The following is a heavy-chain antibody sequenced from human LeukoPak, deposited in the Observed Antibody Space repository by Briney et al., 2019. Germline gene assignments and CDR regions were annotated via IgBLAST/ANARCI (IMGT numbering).Heavy chain of an antibody. Sequence: SVKVSCKASGGTFSSYAISWVRQAPGQGLEWMGGIIPIFGTANYAQKFQGRVTITADESTSTAYMELSSLRSGDTAVYYCARVSARYCSSTSCYYFDYWGQGTLVTVSS. CDR3: ARVSARYCSSTSCYYFDY. CDR1: GGTFSSYA. V-gene: IGHV1-69*01. D-gene: IGHD2-2*01. J-gene: IGHJ4*02. CDR2: IIPIFGTA.